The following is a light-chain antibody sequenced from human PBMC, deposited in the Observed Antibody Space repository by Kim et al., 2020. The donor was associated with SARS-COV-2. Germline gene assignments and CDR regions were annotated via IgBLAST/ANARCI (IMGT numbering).Light chain of an antibody. V-gene: IGKV1-9*01. CDR2: GAF. CDR1: EDISYY. J-gene: IGKJ4*01. CDR3: QQLKTSPFT. Sequence: IQLTQSPSSLSASVGDRVTITCRASEDISYYLAWYRQIPGKAPDLLIYGAFNLQNGVPARFSGSGSGTDFTLTISSLQPEDFATYFCQQLKTSPFTFGGGTKVDIK.